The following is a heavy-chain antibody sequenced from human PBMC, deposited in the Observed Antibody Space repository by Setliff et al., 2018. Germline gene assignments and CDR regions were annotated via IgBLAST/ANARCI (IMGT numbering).Heavy chain of an antibody. J-gene: IGHJ6*02. D-gene: IGHD1-26*01. Sequence: LRLSCAGAGFAVNSNFMTWVRQAPGKGLEWVSVIYVGGRTFYADSVKGRFSISRDDSKDTLYLHLNSLRVEDTGVYYCARQSAVGGSNVKDGTYYGVDAWGQGIMVTVSS. CDR3: ARQSAVGGSNVKDGTYYGVDA. V-gene: IGHV3-66*04. CDR2: IYVGGRT. CDR1: GFAVNSNF.